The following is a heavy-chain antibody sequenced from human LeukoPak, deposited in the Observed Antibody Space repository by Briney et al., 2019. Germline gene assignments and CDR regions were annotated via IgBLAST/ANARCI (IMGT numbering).Heavy chain of an antibody. J-gene: IGHJ5*02. CDR2: INHSGST. V-gene: IGHV4-34*01. CDR3: ARGGYCSGGSCPVGGWFDP. Sequence: SETLSLTCAVYGGSFSGYYWSWIRQPPGKGLEWIGEINHSGSTNYNPSLKSRVTISVDTSKNQFSLKLSSVTAADTAVYYCARGGYCSGGSCPVGGWFDPWGQGTLVTVSS. CDR1: GGSFSGYY. D-gene: IGHD2-15*01.